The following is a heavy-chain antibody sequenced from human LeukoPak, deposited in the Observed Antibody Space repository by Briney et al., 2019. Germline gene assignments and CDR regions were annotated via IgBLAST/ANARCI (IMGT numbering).Heavy chain of an antibody. CDR3: ARDPDYDSLFDY. Sequence: GGSLRLSCAASGLTFSSYSMNWVRQAPGKGLEWVSSISSSSSYIYYADSVKGRFTISRDNAKNSPYLQMNSLRAEDTAVYYCARDPDYDSLFDYWGQGTLVTVSS. J-gene: IGHJ4*02. V-gene: IGHV3-21*01. D-gene: IGHD3-22*01. CDR2: ISSSSSYI. CDR1: GLTFSSYS.